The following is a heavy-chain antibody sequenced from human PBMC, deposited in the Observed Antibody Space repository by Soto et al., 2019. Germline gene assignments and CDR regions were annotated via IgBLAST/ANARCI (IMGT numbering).Heavy chain of an antibody. CDR2: IIPIFGTA. CDR3: ASTLDMATIIAFDN. J-gene: IGHJ3*02. CDR1: GCTFGSYA. Sequence: VKCSFKASGCTFGSYAISWVRQAPGQGLEWMGGIIPIFGTANYAQKFQGRVTITADKSTRTAYMELSSLRSEDTAVYYCASTLDMATIIAFDNWGQWTMVTVS. D-gene: IGHD5-12*01. V-gene: IGHV1-69*13.